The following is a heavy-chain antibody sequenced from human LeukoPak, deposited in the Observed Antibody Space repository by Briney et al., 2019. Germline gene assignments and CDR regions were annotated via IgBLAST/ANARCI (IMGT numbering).Heavy chain of an antibody. CDR3: ARFRCCSGCSCYYFDY. CDR1: GYTFTSYG. CDR2: ISAYNGNT. V-gene: IGHV1-18*01. Sequence: AASVKVSCKASGYTFTSYGISWVRQAPGQGLEWMGWISAYNGNTNYAQKPQGRVTMTTDTTTSTAYMELRSLRSDDTAVYYCARFRCCSGCSCYYFDYWGQGTLVTVSS. D-gene: IGHD2-15*01. J-gene: IGHJ4*02.